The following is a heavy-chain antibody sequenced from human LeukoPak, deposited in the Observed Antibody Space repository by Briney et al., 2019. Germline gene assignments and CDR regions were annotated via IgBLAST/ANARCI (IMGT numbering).Heavy chain of an antibody. Sequence: GGSLRLSCAASGFTFSTYSMNWVRQAPGKGLEWVSSISSSGSYIYYADSVKGRFTISRDNAKNSLYLQMNSLRAEDTAVYFCASPFAIAAAGNDWYFDLWGRGTLVPVSS. D-gene: IGHD6-13*01. CDR3: ASPFAIAAAGNDWYFDL. CDR1: GFTFSTYS. J-gene: IGHJ2*01. V-gene: IGHV3-21*01. CDR2: ISSSGSYI.